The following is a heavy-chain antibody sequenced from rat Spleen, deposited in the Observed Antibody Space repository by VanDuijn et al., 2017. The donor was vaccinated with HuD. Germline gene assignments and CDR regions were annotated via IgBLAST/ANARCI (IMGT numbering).Heavy chain of an antibody. Sequence: EVKLVESGGGLVQPGRSLKLSCAASGFNFNDYWMGWVRQAPGKGLEWIGEINKGSSTINYTPSLKDKFTISRDNAQNTLYLQMSKLGSEDTAIYYCVREELGVDYWGQGVMVTVSS. CDR1: GFNFNDYW. D-gene: IGHD3-6*01. J-gene: IGHJ2*01. CDR2: INKGSSTI. CDR3: VREELGVDY. V-gene: IGHV4-2*01.